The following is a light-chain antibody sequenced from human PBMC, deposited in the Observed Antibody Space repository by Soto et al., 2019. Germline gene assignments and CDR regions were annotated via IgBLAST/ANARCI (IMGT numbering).Light chain of an antibody. CDR2: GAS. V-gene: IGKV3-15*01. CDR3: QQYNNWPL. CDR1: QSVSSN. J-gene: IGKJ3*01. Sequence: EMVMTQSPATLSVSPGERATLSCRASQSVSSNLAWYQQKTGQAPRLLIYGASTRATGIPARFSGSGSGTEFTLTISSLQSEDFAVYYCQQYNNWPLFGPGTKVDIK.